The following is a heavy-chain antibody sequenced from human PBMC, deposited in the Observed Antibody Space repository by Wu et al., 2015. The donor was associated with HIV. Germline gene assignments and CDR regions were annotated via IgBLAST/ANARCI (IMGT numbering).Heavy chain of an antibody. CDR1: YILTSYP. J-gene: IGHJ6*02. V-gene: IGHV1-18*01. D-gene: IGHD6-19*01. CDR2: MNPSNGHI. Sequence: LVQSGPEAKRPGASVKVSCKASYILTSYPIGWVRQAPGQRLEWMGWMNPSNGHIQPAQKFQDRITMSTDNSAHTAYMELRSLTSDDAAVYYCVRDQQWPTKYYHYYGMDVWGQGTTVTVSS. CDR3: VRDQQWPTKYYHYYGMDV.